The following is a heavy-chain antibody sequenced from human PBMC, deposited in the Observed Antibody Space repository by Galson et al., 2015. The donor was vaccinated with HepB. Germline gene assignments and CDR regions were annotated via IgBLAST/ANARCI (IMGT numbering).Heavy chain of an antibody. V-gene: IGHV3-30*18. Sequence: SLRLSCAASGFIFSDYGMHWVRQAPGKGLEWVAVISYDGNTKFYADSVKGRFTISRDNSKSTLYLQMDSLRAGDTAVYYCAKDLALTASYYYLGMDVWGQGTTVTVSS. CDR3: AKDLALTASYYYLGMDV. CDR1: GFIFSDYG. J-gene: IGHJ6*02. D-gene: IGHD2-21*02. CDR2: ISYDGNTK.